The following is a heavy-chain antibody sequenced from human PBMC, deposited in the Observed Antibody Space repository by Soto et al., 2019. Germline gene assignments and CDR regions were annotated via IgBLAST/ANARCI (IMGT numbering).Heavy chain of an antibody. CDR1: GFTFSSYA. J-gene: IGHJ6*02. V-gene: IGHV3-30-3*01. CDR2: ISYDGSNK. CDR3: ASQYSRSYYYYGMDV. Sequence: LRLSCAASGFTFSSYAMHWVRQAPGKGLEWVAVISYDGSNKYYADSVKGRFTISRDNSKNTLYLQMNSLRAEDTAVYYCASQYSRSYYYYGMDVWGQGTTVTVSS. D-gene: IGHD1-26*01.